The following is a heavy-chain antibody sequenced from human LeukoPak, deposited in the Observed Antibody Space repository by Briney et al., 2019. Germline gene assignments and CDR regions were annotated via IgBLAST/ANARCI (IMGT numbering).Heavy chain of an antibody. CDR2: IYYSGST. CDR1: GGSISSSTYY. CDR3: ARHMYGSGSFDY. D-gene: IGHD3-10*01. V-gene: IGHV4-39*01. J-gene: IGHJ4*02. Sequence: SETLSLTCTVSGGSISSSTYYWGWIRQPPGKGLEWIGSIYYSGSTYYNPSLTSRVTIFVDTSKNQFSLKLSSVTAADTAVYYCARHMYGSGSFDYWGQGTLVPVSS.